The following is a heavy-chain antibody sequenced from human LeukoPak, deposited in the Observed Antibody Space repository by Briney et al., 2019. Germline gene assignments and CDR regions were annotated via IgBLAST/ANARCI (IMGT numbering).Heavy chain of an antibody. Sequence: PGGSLRLSCAASGFTFSSYSMNWIRQPAGKGLEWIGRIYTSGSTNYNPSLKSRVTMSVDTSKNQFSLKLSSVTAADTAVYYCARTVGESNYYYYYMDVWGKGTTVTISS. D-gene: IGHD3-10*01. CDR1: GFTFSSYS. J-gene: IGHJ6*03. V-gene: IGHV4-4*07. CDR2: IYTSGST. CDR3: ARTVGESNYYYYYMDV.